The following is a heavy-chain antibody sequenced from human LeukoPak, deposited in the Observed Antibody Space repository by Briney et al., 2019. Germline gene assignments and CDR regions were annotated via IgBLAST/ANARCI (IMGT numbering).Heavy chain of an antibody. J-gene: IGHJ4*02. V-gene: IGHV1-8*01. Sequence: ASVKVSCKASGYTFTSYDINWVRQATGQGLEWMGWMNPNSGNTGYAQKFQGRVTMTRNTSISTAYMELNSLRAEDTAVYYCAKDGRRGYSYGYTPTGGFDYWGQGTLVTVSS. CDR2: MNPNSGNT. CDR1: GYTFTSYD. D-gene: IGHD5-18*01. CDR3: AKDGRRGYSYGYTPTGGFDY.